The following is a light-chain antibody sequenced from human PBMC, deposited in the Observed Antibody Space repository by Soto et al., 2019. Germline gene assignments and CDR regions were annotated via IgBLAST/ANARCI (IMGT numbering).Light chain of an antibody. V-gene: IGKV1-9*01. CDR1: QGMSTY. CDR3: QQLNGYQLA. Sequence: DIQLTQSPSFLSACVGDTVTITCRASQGMSTYLAWYQQKPGKVPKLLIRSASTLQSGVPPRFSGGGSGTEFTLTISTLQPDDSGIYYCQQLNGYQLAFGGGTNVEIK. J-gene: IGKJ4*01. CDR2: SAS.